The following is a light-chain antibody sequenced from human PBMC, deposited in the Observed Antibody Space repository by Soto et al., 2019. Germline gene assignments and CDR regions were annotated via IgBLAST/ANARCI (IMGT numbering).Light chain of an antibody. CDR2: DNN. V-gene: IGLV1-51*01. CDR1: SSNIGTYY. CDR3: GTWDSSLRVYV. Sequence: QSVLTQPPSVSAAPGHEVTISCSGSSSNIGTYYESWYQQLPGTAPKLLIYDNNKRPSGIPDRFSGSKSGASATLGIAGLQTGDEADYYCGTWDSSLRVYVFGTGTKLTVL. J-gene: IGLJ1*01.